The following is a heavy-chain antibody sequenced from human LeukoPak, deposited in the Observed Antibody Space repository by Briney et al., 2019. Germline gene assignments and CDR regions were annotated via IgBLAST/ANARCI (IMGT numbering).Heavy chain of an antibody. CDR1: GYTFTSYY. CDR3: AGVVDSSGGWFDP. J-gene: IGHJ5*02. D-gene: IGHD6-19*01. Sequence: ASVKVSCKASGYTFTSYYMHWVRQAPGQGLEWMGIINPSGGSTSYAQKLQGRVTTTRDTSTSTVYMELSSLRSEDTAVYYCAGVVDSSGGWFDPWGQGTLVTVSS. CDR2: INPSGGST. V-gene: IGHV1-46*01.